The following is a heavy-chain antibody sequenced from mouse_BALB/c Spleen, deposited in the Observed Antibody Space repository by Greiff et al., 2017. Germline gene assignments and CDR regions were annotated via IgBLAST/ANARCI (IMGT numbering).Heavy chain of an antibody. CDR1: GYTFPSYW. J-gene: IGHJ3*01. D-gene: IGHD2-1*01. CDR2: IYPGDGDT. V-gene: IGHV1-87*01. CDR3: AREWELRAWFAY. Sequence: QVQLKESGAELARPGASGRLSCKASGYTFPSYWMRWVKQRPGQGLEWIGAIYPGDGDTRYTQKFKGKATLTADKSSSTAYMQLSSLASEDSAVYYCAREWELRAWFAYWGQGTLVTVSA.